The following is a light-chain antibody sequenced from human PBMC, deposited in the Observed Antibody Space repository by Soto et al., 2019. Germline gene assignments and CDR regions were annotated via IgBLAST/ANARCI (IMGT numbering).Light chain of an antibody. V-gene: IGKV3-20*01. CDR2: GAS. CDR1: QDVTNNY. CDR3: LQYGTSPLT. J-gene: IGKJ4*01. Sequence: EIVLTQSPGTLSLSPGERLTLSCRASQDVTNNYVAWYLHTPGQAPRLLIYGASSRAKGISDIFSGSGSGTDFTLTVSRVEPEDFGVYYCLQYGTSPLTFGGGTKVDIK.